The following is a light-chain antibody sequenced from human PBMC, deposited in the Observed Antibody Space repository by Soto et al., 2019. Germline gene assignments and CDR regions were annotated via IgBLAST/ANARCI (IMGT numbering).Light chain of an antibody. Sequence: EIVLTQSPATLSLSPGERATLSCRASQSVSSYLAWYQQKPDQAPRLLIYDASNRATGIPARFSGSGSGTGFTLTISSLEPEDFAVYYCQQRSNWPRTFGQGTKVEIK. CDR1: QSVSSY. CDR2: DAS. CDR3: QQRSNWPRT. V-gene: IGKV3-11*01. J-gene: IGKJ1*01.